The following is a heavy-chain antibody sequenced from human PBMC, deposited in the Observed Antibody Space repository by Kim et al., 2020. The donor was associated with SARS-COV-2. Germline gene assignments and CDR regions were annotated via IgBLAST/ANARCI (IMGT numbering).Heavy chain of an antibody. Sequence: GGSLRLSCAASGFTFSNNAMHWVRQAPGKGLEWVAVISYDGSNKYYADSVKGRFTVSRDNAKNTLYLQMNSLRAEDTAVYYCARIRLWFGVRKPDWYVVL. V-gene: IGHV3-30*04. CDR2: ISYDGSNK. D-gene: IGHD3-10*01. CDR1: GFTFSNNA. J-gene: IGHJ2*01. CDR3: ARIRLWFGVRKPDWYVVL.